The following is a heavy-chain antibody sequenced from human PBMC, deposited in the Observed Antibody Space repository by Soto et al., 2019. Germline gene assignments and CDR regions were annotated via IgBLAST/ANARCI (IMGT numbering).Heavy chain of an antibody. D-gene: IGHD2-2*01. CDR3: VRDRGASTRAAYYYGMDV. V-gene: IGHV1-69*12. Sequence: QVQLVQSGAEVKKPGSSVKVSCKASGGTFSSYAISWVRQAPGQGLEWMGGLIPIFGTANYAQKFQGRVTITADESTSTAYMELSSLRSEDTAVYYCVRDRGASTRAAYYYGMDVWGQGTTVTVSS. CDR1: GGTFSSYA. J-gene: IGHJ6*02. CDR2: LIPIFGTA.